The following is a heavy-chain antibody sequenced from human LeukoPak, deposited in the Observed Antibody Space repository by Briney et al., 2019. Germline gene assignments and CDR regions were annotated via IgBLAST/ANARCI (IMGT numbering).Heavy chain of an antibody. CDR1: GYTFTGYY. Sequence: ASVKVSCKASGYTFTGYYMHWVRQAPGQGLEWMGWINPNSGGTNYAQKFQGRVTMTRDTSISTAYMELSRLRSDDTAVYYCARDSSVSTYFDYWGQGTPVTVSS. CDR3: ARDSSVSTYFDY. D-gene: IGHD3-22*01. V-gene: IGHV1-2*02. CDR2: INPNSGGT. J-gene: IGHJ4*02.